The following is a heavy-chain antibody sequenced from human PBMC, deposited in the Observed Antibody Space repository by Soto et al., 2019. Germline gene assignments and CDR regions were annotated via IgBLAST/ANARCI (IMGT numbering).Heavy chain of an antibody. CDR3: ATRGYSYGRPFDY. Sequence: ETMSLTCTVSGDSSSSRSYYWGWIRQPPGKGLEWIGSIYYSGSTYYNPSLKSRVTISVDTSKNQFSLKLSSVTAADTAVYYCATRGYSYGRPFDYWGQGTLVTVSS. CDR1: GDSSSSRSYY. CDR2: IYYSGST. J-gene: IGHJ4*02. D-gene: IGHD5-18*01. V-gene: IGHV4-39*01.